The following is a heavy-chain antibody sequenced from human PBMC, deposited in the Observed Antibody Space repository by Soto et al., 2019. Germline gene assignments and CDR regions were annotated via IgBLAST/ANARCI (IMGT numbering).Heavy chain of an antibody. V-gene: IGHV4-31*03. D-gene: IGHD2-15*01. J-gene: IGHJ6*02. CDR3: RVVAATSVDYYYGMDV. CDR2: IYYSGST. Sequence: PSETLSLTCTVSGGSISSGGYYWSWIRQHPGKGLEWIGYIYYSGSTYYNPSLKSRVTISVDTSKNQFSLKLSSVTAADTAVYYCRVVAATSVDYYYGMDVWGQGTTVTVSS. CDR1: GGSISSGGYY.